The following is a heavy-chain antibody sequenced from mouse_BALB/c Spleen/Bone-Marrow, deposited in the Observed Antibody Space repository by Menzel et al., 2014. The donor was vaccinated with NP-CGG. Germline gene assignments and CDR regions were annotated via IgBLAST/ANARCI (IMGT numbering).Heavy chain of an antibody. D-gene: IGHD2-4*01. Sequence: EVQLQQSGPELVKPGASVKMTCKASGYIFTSYVMHWVKQKPGQGLEWIGYINPYNDGTKYNEKFKGKATLTSGKSSSTAYMELSSLASEDSAVYYCTRGVYYDYDEGAVDYWGQGSSVTDSS. CDR1: GYIFTSYV. J-gene: IGHJ4*01. CDR3: TRGVYYDYDEGAVDY. CDR2: INPYNDGT. V-gene: IGHV1-14*01.